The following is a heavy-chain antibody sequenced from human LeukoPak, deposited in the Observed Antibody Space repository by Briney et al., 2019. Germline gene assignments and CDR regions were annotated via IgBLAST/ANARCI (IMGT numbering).Heavy chain of an antibody. D-gene: IGHD4-17*01. CDR2: IYYRGST. CDR3: ARGGDYGDLRYFDY. CDR1: GGSINNYY. J-gene: IGHJ4*02. V-gene: IGHV4-59*01. Sequence: PSETLSLTCTVSGGSINNYYWSWIRQPPGKGLEWIGYIYYRGSTNYNPSLKSRVTFSRDTSKNQFALKLNSVTAADTAVYYCARGGDYGDLRYFDYWGQGTLVTVSS.